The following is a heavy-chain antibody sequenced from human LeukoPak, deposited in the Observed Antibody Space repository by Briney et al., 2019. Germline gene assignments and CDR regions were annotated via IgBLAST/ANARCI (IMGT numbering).Heavy chain of an antibody. D-gene: IGHD6-19*01. CDR1: GFTFSGYV. CDR3: AKSMAGTYGPDY. Sequence: AGGSLRLSCAASGFTFSGYVMNWVRQAPGKGLEWVSGISGSGGRTYYADSVKGRFTISRDNSNNILYLQMSSLRAGDTAVYYCAKSMAGTYGPDYWGQGTLVTVSS. CDR2: ISGSGGRT. V-gene: IGHV3-23*01. J-gene: IGHJ4*02.